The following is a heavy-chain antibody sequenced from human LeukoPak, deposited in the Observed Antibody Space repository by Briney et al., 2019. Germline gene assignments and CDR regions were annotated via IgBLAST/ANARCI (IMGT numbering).Heavy chain of an antibody. D-gene: IGHD3-10*01. V-gene: IGHV3-33*01. Sequence: GGSLRLFCAASGFTFSSSVMHWVRQAPGQGLEWVALIWYDGSTKHYADSVKGRFTSSRDNSNNTLFLQMSSLRAEDTAVYYCASQRGGFGGNYYYYMDVWGKGTTVIVSS. CDR2: IWYDGSTK. CDR3: ASQRGGFGGNYYYYMDV. J-gene: IGHJ6*03. CDR1: GFTFSSSV.